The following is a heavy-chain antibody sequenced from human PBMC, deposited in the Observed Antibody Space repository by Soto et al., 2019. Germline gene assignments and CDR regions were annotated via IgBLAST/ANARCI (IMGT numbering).Heavy chain of an antibody. CDR1: GGSFSGYY. J-gene: IGHJ4*02. V-gene: IGHV4-34*01. CDR3: ARVYYDFWSGYYSHYFDY. D-gene: IGHD3-3*01. CDR2: INHSGST. Sequence: SETLSLTCAVYGGSFSGYYWSWIRQPPGKGLEWIGEINHSGSTNYNPSLKSRVTISVDTSKNQFSLKLSSVTAADTAVYYCARVYYDFWSGYYSHYFDYWGQGTLVTVSS.